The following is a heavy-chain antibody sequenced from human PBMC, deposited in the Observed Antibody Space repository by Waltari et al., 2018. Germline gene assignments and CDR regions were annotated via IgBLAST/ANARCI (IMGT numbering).Heavy chain of an antibody. CDR2: IKQDGSEK. V-gene: IGHV3-7*01. D-gene: IGHD3-3*02. J-gene: IGHJ3*01. CDR1: GFTFSSHW. CDR3: ARWGRHVW. Sequence: EVRLVESGGGLVQPGGSLRLSCAASGFTFSSHWMSWVRQAPGKGLEWVANIKQDGSEKYYVDSVKGRFTISRDNAKNSLYLQMNSLRAEDTAVYYCARWGRHVWWGQGTMVTVSS.